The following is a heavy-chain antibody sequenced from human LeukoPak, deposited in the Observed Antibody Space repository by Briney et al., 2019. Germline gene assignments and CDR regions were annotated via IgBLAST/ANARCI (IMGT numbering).Heavy chain of an antibody. V-gene: IGHV1-2*02. Sequence: ASVKVSCKASGYTFTGYYMHWVRQAPGQGLEWMGWINPNSGGTNYAQKFQGRVTMTRDTSISTAYVELSRLRSDDTAVYYCAGSYYDSSGGFDYWGQGTLVTVSS. CDR2: INPNSGGT. CDR3: AGSYYDSSGGFDY. CDR1: GYTFTGYY. D-gene: IGHD3-22*01. J-gene: IGHJ4*02.